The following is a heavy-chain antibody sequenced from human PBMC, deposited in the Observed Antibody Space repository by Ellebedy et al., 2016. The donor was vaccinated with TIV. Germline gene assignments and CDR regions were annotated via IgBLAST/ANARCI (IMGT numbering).Heavy chain of an antibody. CDR3: ARHLGDYGDWMYYFDY. D-gene: IGHD4-17*01. J-gene: IGHJ4*02. CDR2: INHSGST. CDR1: GGSFSGYY. V-gene: IGHV4-34*01. Sequence: MPSETLSLTCAVYGGSFSGYYWSWIRQPPGKGLEWIGEINHSGSTNYNPSLKSRVTISVDTSKNQFSLKLSSVTAADTAVYYCARHLGDYGDWMYYFDYWGQGTLVTVSS.